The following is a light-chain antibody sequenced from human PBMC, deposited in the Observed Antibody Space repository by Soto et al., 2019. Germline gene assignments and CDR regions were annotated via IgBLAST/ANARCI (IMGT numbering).Light chain of an antibody. CDR1: SSDVVTYDA. CDR3: CSYVYTNSWV. J-gene: IGLJ3*02. CDR2: EGX. V-gene: IGLV2-23*01. Sequence: QSVLTQPASVSGSPGQSITISCTGTSSDVVTYDAVSWYQHQPGKAPKLIIYEGXKRPSXXXXXXXGPRSVNVASLTISGLQAEDEADYYCCSYVYTNSWVFGGGTKVTVL.